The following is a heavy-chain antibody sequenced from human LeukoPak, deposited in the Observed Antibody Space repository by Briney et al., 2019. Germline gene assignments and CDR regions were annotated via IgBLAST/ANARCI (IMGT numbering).Heavy chain of an antibody. D-gene: IGHD3-10*01. V-gene: IGHV3-7*01. Sequence: GGSLRLSCAASGFTFTNYRINWVRQAPGKGLEWVANIKQDGSEKYYVDSVKGRFTISRDNAQSTVYLQMNSLRADDTAVYYCARGNFGSFDIWGQGTMVTVSS. CDR2: IKQDGSEK. J-gene: IGHJ3*02. CDR3: ARGNFGSFDI. CDR1: GFTFTNYR.